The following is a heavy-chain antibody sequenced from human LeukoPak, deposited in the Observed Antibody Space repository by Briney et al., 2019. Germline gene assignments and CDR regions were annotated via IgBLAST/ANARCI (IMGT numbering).Heavy chain of an antibody. V-gene: IGHV3-21*01. J-gene: IGHJ4*02. Sequence: PGGSLRLSCEASGFTFSSYLMNWVRQAPGRGLEWVSSISSSSSLIYYVDSVKGRFTVSRDNAKNTLYLQMNSLRAEDTAVYYCTRQLVGEDFDYWGQGTLVTVSS. D-gene: IGHD3-16*01. CDR1: GFTFSSYL. CDR3: TRQLVGEDFDY. CDR2: ISSSSSLI.